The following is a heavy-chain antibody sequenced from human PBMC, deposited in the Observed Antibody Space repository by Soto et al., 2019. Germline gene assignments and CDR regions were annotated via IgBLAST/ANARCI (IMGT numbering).Heavy chain of an antibody. D-gene: IGHD3-10*01. CDR1: GVSFSGYY. J-gene: IGHJ4*02. Sequence: SETLSLTCAVYGVSFSGYYWSWIRQPPGKGLEWIGEINHSGSANYNPTFKSRVSISVDTSKNQLSLQLSSVTAADTAVYYCAKGPQGGYYDSGSFYSGGYWGQGTLVTVSS. CDR3: AKGPQGGYYDSGSFYSGGY. V-gene: IGHV4-34*01. CDR2: INHSGSA.